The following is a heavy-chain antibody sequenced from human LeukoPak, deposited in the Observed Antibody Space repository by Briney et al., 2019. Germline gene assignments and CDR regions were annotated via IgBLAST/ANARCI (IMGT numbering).Heavy chain of an antibody. D-gene: IGHD6-13*01. CDR3: AKDSKAAVKYYFDH. CDR2: ISGSGGST. Sequence: GGSLRLSCAASGFTFSSYAMSWVRQAPGKGLEWVSAISGSGGSTYYADSVKGRFTISRDNSKNTLNLQMNSLRAEDTAVYYCAKDSKAAVKYYFDHWGPGSLVTVSS. CDR1: GFTFSSYA. V-gene: IGHV3-23*01. J-gene: IGHJ4*02.